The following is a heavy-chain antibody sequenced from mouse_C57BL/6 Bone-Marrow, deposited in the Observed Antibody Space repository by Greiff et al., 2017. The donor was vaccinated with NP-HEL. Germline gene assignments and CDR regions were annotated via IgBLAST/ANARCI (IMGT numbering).Heavy chain of an antibody. J-gene: IGHJ4*01. CDR3: AKHDYGSRRYAMDY. CDR1: GFSLTSYG. CDR2: IWGGGST. D-gene: IGHD1-1*01. V-gene: IGHV2-9*01. Sequence: VKLVESGPGLVAPSQSLSITCTVSGFSLTSYGVDWVRQPPGKGLEWLGVIWGGGSTNYNSAFMYRLSSSKDNSEGQVFLKMNSLQTDDTAMYYCAKHDYGSRRYAMDYWGQGTTVTVSS.